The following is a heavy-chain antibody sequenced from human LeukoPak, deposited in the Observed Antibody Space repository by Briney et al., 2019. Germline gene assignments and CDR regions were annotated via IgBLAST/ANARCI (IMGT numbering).Heavy chain of an antibody. CDR1: GGSISSSSYY. V-gene: IGHV4-39*01. Sequence: SETLSLTCTVSGGSISSSSYYWGWIRQPPGKGLEWIGSIYYSGSTYYNTSLKSRVTISVDTSKNQFSLKLSSVTAADTAVYYCARPGYYDSSGGNDYWGQGTLVTVSS. CDR3: ARPGYYDSSGGNDY. J-gene: IGHJ4*02. CDR2: IYYSGST. D-gene: IGHD3-22*01.